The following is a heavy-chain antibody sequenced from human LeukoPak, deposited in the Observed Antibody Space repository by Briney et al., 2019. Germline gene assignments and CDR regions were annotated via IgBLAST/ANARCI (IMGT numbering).Heavy chain of an antibody. J-gene: IGHJ3*02. D-gene: IGHD1-26*01. Sequence: GGSLRLSCAASGFTFSNYWMHWVRQAPGKGLVWVSCIYNDGSSTSYADSVKGRFTISRDNAKCTLYLQMNSLRAEDTAVYYCARVRGGSGSSYAADAFDIWGQGTMVTVSS. CDR3: ARVRGGSGSSYAADAFDI. V-gene: IGHV3-74*01. CDR2: IYNDGSST. CDR1: GFTFSNYW.